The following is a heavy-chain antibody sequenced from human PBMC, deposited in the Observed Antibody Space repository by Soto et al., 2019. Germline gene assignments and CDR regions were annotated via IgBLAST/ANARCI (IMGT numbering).Heavy chain of an antibody. Sequence: ASVKVSCKVSGYTLTELSMHWVRQAPGKGLEWMGGFDPEDGETIYAQKFQGRVTMTEDTSTDTAYMELSSLRSEDTAVYYCATDGSGSSHYGMDVWGQGTTVTVSS. D-gene: IGHD3-10*01. CDR3: ATDGSGSSHYGMDV. CDR2: FDPEDGET. CDR1: GYTLTELS. J-gene: IGHJ6*02. V-gene: IGHV1-24*01.